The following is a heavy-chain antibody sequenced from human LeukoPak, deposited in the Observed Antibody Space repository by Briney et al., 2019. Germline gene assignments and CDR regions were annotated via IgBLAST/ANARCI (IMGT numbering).Heavy chain of an antibody. CDR1: GGSISSGGYY. Sequence: SQTLSLTCTVSGGSISSGGYYWSWIRQPPGKGLEWIGYIYHSESTYYNPSLKSRVTISVDRSKNQFSLKLSSVTAADTAVYYCARVSSSSDLLLDYWGQGTLVTVSS. J-gene: IGHJ4*02. D-gene: IGHD6-6*01. CDR2: IYHSEST. CDR3: ARVSSSSDLLLDY. V-gene: IGHV4-30-2*01.